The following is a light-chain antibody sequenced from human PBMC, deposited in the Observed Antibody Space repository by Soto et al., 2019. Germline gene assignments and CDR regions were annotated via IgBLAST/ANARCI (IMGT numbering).Light chain of an antibody. V-gene: IGLV6-57*03. CDR3: QSYDSSKHAV. CDR1: SGSIASNY. Sequence: NFMLTQPHSVSESPGKTVTISCTRSSGSIASNYVQWYQQRPGSAPTTVIYEDNQRPSGVPDRFSGSIDSSSNSASLTISGLKTEDEADYYWQSYDSSKHAVFGGGTQLTVL. J-gene: IGLJ7*01. CDR2: EDN.